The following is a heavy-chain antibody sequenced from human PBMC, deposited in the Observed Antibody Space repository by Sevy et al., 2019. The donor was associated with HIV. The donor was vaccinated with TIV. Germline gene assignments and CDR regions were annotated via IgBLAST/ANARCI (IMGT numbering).Heavy chain of an antibody. Sequence: AGSLRLSCAASGFTFSNAWMSWVRQAPGKGLEWVGRIRSKTDGGTADYTAPVKGRFTISRDDSRNMLHLQMDALKSEDTGMYYCTTSRDWGQGTQVTVSS. J-gene: IGHJ4*02. CDR1: GFTFSNAW. V-gene: IGHV3-15*01. CDR2: IRSKTDGGTA. CDR3: TTSRD.